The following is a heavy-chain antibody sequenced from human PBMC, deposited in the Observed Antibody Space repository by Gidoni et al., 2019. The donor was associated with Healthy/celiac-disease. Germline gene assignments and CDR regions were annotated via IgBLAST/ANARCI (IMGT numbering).Heavy chain of an antibody. Sequence: QVQLVQSGAEVKKPGSSVKVSCKASGGTFSSYAISWVRQATGQGLEWMGRIIPTLGIANYAQKFQGRVTITADKSTSTAYMELSSLRSEDTAVYYCARGPLSEYYYYYGMDVWGQGTTVTVSS. CDR3: ARGPLSEYYYYYGMDV. J-gene: IGHJ6*02. D-gene: IGHD3-16*02. CDR2: IIPTLGIA. CDR1: GGTFSSYA. V-gene: IGHV1-69*04.